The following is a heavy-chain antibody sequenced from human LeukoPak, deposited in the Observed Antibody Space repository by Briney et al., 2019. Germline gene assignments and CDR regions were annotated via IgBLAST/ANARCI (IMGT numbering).Heavy chain of an antibody. V-gene: IGHV3-15*01. CDR1: GFTFSNAW. CDR3: TTGPYDYGSGTYYH. J-gene: IGHJ4*02. Sequence: GGSLRLSCAASGFTFSNAWMSWVRQAPGKGLEWVGRIKSKTDGGTTDYAAPVKGSFTVSRDDSKNTLYVQMNSLKTEDTAVYYCTTGPYDYGSGTYYHWGQGTLVTVSS. CDR2: IKSKTDGGTT. D-gene: IGHD3-10*01.